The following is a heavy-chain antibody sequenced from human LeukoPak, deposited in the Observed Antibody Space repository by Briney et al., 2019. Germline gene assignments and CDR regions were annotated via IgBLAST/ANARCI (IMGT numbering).Heavy chain of an antibody. CDR3: ARGLTYYFDSSGYYVTDAFDI. Sequence: PSETLSLTCAVYGGSFSGYYWSWIRQPPGKGLEWIGEINHSGITNYNPSLKSRATISVDTSKNQFSLKLTSVTAADTAVYYCARGLTYYFDSSGYYVTDAFDIWGQGTMVTVSS. D-gene: IGHD3-22*01. CDR1: GGSFSGYY. J-gene: IGHJ3*02. V-gene: IGHV4-34*01. CDR2: INHSGIT.